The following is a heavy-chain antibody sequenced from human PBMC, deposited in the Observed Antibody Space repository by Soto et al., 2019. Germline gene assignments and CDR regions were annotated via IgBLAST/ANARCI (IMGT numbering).Heavy chain of an antibody. CDR1: GGSISSSNW. V-gene: IGHV4-4*02. D-gene: IGHD6-13*01. J-gene: IGHJ5*02. CDR2: IFHSGTA. Sequence: LPCAVSGGSISSSNWWSWVRLPPVKRLEWIGEIFHSGTAYYNPSLKSRVTISLDQSKNQFSLKLNSVTAADTAVYYCARGEAAAATYSWFGPWGQGNLVTVSS. CDR3: ARGEAAAATYSWFGP.